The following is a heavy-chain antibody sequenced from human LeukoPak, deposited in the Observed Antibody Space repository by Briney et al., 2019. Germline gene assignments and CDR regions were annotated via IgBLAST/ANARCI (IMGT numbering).Heavy chain of an antibody. Sequence: ETLSLTCAVSGGPISSSNWWSWVRQPPGKGLEWVSSISSSSSYIYYADSVKGRFTISRDNAKNPLYLQMNSLRAEDTAVYYCASPYSWSYFEYFQHWGQGTLVTVSS. CDR2: ISSSSSYI. J-gene: IGHJ1*01. V-gene: IGHV3-21*01. CDR1: GGPISSSNW. CDR3: ASPYSWSYFEYFQH. D-gene: IGHD1-26*01.